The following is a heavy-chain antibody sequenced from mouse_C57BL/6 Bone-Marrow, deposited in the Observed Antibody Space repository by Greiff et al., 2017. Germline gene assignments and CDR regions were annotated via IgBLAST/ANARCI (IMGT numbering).Heavy chain of an antibody. CDR1: GYAFSSYW. CDR3: ARSYYGSIPFAY. Sequence: QVQLQQSGAELVKPGASVKISCKASGYAFSSYWMNWVQQRPGKGLEWIGQIYPGDGDTNYNGTFKGQATLTADKSSRTLYMQLSSLTSEDSAVYFCARSYYGSIPFAYWGQGTLVTVSA. V-gene: IGHV1-80*01. J-gene: IGHJ3*01. CDR2: IYPGDGDT. D-gene: IGHD1-1*01.